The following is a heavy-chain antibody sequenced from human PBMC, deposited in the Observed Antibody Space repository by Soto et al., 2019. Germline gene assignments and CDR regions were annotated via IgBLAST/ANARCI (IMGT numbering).Heavy chain of an antibody. CDR1: GGSISSYY. CDR2: IYYSGST. D-gene: IGHD3-3*01. Sequence: SETLSLTCTVSGGSISSYYWSWIRQPPGKGLEWIGYIYYSGSTNYNPSLKSRVTISVDTSKNQFSLKLSSVTAADTAVYYCARDYDFWSGPQRKYDFDIRGQGTMVTVS. CDR3: ARDYDFWSGPQRKYDFDI. J-gene: IGHJ3*02. V-gene: IGHV4-59*01.